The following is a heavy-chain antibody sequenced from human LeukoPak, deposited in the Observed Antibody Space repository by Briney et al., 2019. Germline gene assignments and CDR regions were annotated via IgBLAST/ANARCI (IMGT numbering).Heavy chain of an antibody. V-gene: IGHV3-15*01. CDR3: TPHLGLLPFDY. CDR2: IKSKTDGGTT. D-gene: IGHD2-21*02. Sequence: GGSLRLSCAASGFTFSKAWMSWVRQAPGKGLEWVGRIKSKTDGGTTDYAAPVKGRFTISRDDSKNTLYLQMNSLKTEDTAVYYCTPHLGLLPFDYWGQGTLVTVSS. CDR1: GFTFSKAW. J-gene: IGHJ4*02.